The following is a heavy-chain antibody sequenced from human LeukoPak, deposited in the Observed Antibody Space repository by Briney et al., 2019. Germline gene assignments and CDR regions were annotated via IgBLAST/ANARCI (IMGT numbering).Heavy chain of an antibody. CDR1: GFTFSSYS. CDR3: AREASYGYAFDY. Sequence: GGSLRLSCAASGFTFSSYSMNWVRQAPGKGLEWVSSIRSSSYIYYADSVKGRFTISRDNAKNSLYLQMNSLRAEDTAVYYCAREASYGYAFDYWGQGTLVTVSS. J-gene: IGHJ4*02. V-gene: IGHV3-21*01. D-gene: IGHD5-18*01. CDR2: IRSSSYI.